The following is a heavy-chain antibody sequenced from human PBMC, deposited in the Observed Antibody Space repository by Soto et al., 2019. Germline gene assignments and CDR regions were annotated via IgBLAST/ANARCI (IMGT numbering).Heavy chain of an antibody. CDR2: INPSAGTT. Sequence: DSVKVYCKACGYNFIKNYLHWVRQAPGQGLEWMGIINPSAGTTSSAQKFQGRITLGKDTSTSTVYMELNSMRSEDTAVYYCGRYRLGGGTPAGIDVWGPGASVTV. D-gene: IGHD1-26*01. J-gene: IGHJ6*02. V-gene: IGHV1-46*01. CDR1: GYNFIKNY. CDR3: GRYRLGGGTPAGIDV.